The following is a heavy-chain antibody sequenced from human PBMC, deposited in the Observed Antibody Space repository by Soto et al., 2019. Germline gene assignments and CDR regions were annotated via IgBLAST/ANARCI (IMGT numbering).Heavy chain of an antibody. CDR2: INPNSGGT. J-gene: IGHJ6*02. Sequence: QVPLVQSGAEVKKPGASVKVSCKASGYTFTGYYMHWVRQAPGQGLEWMGWINPNSGGTNYAQKFQGRVTMTRDTSISTAYMELSRLRSDDTAVYYCARGGYCSSTSCYPPPYYYYGMDVWGQGTTVTVSS. CDR3: ARGGYCSSTSCYPPPYYYYGMDV. CDR1: GYTFTGYY. D-gene: IGHD2-2*01. V-gene: IGHV1-2*02.